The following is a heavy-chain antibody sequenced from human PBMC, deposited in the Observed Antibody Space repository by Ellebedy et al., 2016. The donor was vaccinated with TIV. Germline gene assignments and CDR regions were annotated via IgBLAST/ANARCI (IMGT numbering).Heavy chain of an antibody. CDR2: ISTYNGNA. CDR1: GYTSTSYG. V-gene: IGHV1-18*04. CDR3: ARGGLYCSSTSCHPWEGAFDI. J-gene: IGHJ3*02. D-gene: IGHD2-2*01. Sequence: ASVKVSCKASGYTSTSYGISWVRQAPGQGLEWMGWISTYNGNANYAQKLQGRITMTTDTSTSTVYMELRSLRSDDTAVYYCARGGLYCSSTSCHPWEGAFDIWGQGTMVTVSS.